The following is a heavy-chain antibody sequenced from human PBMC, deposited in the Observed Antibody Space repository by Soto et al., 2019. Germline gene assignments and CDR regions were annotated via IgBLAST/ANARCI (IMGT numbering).Heavy chain of an antibody. V-gene: IGHV3-23*01. Sequence: GGSLRLSCAASGFTFRRYGMSWVRQAPEKGLEWVSGISASDGGAYYADSVKGRFTISRDNSENTLYPQMNSLRVEDTAVYYCAKDSDRDYFQHWGQGTLVTVSS. CDR2: ISASDGGA. CDR3: AKDSDRDYFQH. J-gene: IGHJ1*01. D-gene: IGHD3-10*01. CDR1: GFTFRRYG.